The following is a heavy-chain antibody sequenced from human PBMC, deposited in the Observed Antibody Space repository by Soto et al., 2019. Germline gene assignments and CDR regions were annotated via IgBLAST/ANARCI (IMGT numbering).Heavy chain of an antibody. D-gene: IGHD2-2*01. CDR3: ARQLYCGSTNCYFRYFDH. CDR1: GFTFSGHA. CDR2: ISSTSRTI. J-gene: IGHJ4*02. Sequence: PGGSLRLSCVGSGFTFSGHAMNWVRQAAGKGLEWVSHISSTSRTIYYADSVKGRCTTSRDNAKNSLYLQLNSMRDEDTAVYYCARQLYCGSTNCYFRYFDHWGQGTLVPVSS. V-gene: IGHV3-48*02.